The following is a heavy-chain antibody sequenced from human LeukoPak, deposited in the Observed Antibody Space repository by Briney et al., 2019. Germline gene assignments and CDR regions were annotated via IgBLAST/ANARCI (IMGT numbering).Heavy chain of an antibody. CDR2: IYYSGST. CDR1: GGSISSGGYY. D-gene: IGHD3-16*01. J-gene: IGHJ4*02. V-gene: IGHV4-31*03. Sequence: SETLSLTCTVSGGSISSGGYYWSWIRQHPGKGLEWIGYIYYSGSTYYNPSLESRVTISVDTSKNQFSLKLSSVTAADTAVYYCVRSYASSGLDHWGQGTLVTVSS. CDR3: VRSYASSGLDH.